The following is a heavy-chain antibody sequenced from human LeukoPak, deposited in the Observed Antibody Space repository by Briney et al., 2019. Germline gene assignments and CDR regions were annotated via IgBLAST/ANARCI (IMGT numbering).Heavy chain of an antibody. CDR3: ARELFHDY. D-gene: IGHD2/OR15-2a*01. CDR1: GFTFSSYA. CDR2: ISYDGSNK. Sequence: PGRSLRLSCAASGFTFSSYAMHWVRQAPGKGLEWVAVISYDGSNKYYADSVKGRFTISRDNSKNTLYLQMNSLRAEDTAVYYCARELFHDYWGQGTLVTVPS. V-gene: IGHV3-30-3*01. J-gene: IGHJ4*02.